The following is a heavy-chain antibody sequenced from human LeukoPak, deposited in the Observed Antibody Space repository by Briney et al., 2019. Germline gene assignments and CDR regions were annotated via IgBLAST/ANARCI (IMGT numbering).Heavy chain of an antibody. J-gene: IGHJ4*02. D-gene: IGHD3-10*01. CDR2: IKQDGSEK. Sequence: GGSLRLSCAASGFTFSSYWMSWVRQAPGKGLEWVANIKQDGSEKYYVDSVKGRFTISRDNAKNSLYLQMNSLRAEDTAVYYCARVRGSGSYEGNFDYWGRGTLVTVSS. CDR3: ARVRGSGSYEGNFDY. V-gene: IGHV3-7*01. CDR1: GFTFSSYW.